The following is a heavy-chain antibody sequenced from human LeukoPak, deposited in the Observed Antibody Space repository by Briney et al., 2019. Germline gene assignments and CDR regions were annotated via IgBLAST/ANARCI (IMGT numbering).Heavy chain of an antibody. D-gene: IGHD3-10*01. CDR1: GGSFSGYY. Sequence: KPSETLSLTCAVYGGSFSGYYWSWLRQPPGKGLEWVGEINHSGSTNYNPSLKSRVTISVDTSKNQFSLKLSSVTAADTAVYYCARHLQIMVRGVIGYYYYYYMDVWGKGTTVTISS. V-gene: IGHV4-34*01. CDR3: ARHLQIMVRGVIGYYYYYYMDV. CDR2: INHSGST. J-gene: IGHJ6*03.